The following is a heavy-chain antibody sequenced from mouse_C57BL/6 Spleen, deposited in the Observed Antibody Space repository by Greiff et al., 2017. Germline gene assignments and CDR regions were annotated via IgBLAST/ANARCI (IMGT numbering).Heavy chain of an antibody. CDR1: GYTFTSYW. CDR2: IDPSDSET. J-gene: IGHJ4*01. Sequence: QVQLQQPGAELVRPGSSVKLSCKASGYTFTSYWMHWVKQRPIQGLEWIGNIDPSDSETHYNQKFKDKATLTVDKSSSTAYMQLSSLTSEVSAVYYCARSEGDAMDYWGQGTSVTVSS. CDR3: ARSEGDAMDY. V-gene: IGHV1-52*01.